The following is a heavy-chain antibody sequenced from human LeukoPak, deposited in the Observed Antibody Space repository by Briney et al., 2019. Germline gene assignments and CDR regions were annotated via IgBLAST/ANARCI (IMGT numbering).Heavy chain of an antibody. V-gene: IGHV1-18*01. Sequence: ASVKVSCKASGYTFTSYGISWVRQAPGQGLEWMGWISAYNGNTNYAQKLQGRVTMTTDTSTSTAYMELRSLRSDDTAVYYCPRYRCISTSCYGPGGYWGQGTLVTVSS. CDR3: PRYRCISTSCYGPGGY. CDR1: GYTFTSYG. J-gene: IGHJ4*02. CDR2: ISAYNGNT. D-gene: IGHD2-2*01.